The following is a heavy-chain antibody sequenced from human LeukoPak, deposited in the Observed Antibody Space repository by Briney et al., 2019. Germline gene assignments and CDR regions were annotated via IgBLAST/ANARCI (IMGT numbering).Heavy chain of an antibody. CDR2: ISAYNGNT. CDR3: ARDEIAVAGSDFDY. Sequence: ASVKVSCKASGYTFSNFGISWVRQAPGQGLEWMGWISAYNGNTNYAQKFQGRVTMTTDTSTSTAYMELRSLRSDDTAVYYCARDEIAVAGSDFDYWGQGTLVTVSS. J-gene: IGHJ4*02. CDR1: GYTFSNFG. D-gene: IGHD6-19*01. V-gene: IGHV1-18*01.